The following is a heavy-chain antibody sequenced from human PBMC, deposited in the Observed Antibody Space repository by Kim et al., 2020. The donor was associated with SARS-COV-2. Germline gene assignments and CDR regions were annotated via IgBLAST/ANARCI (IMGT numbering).Heavy chain of an antibody. J-gene: IGHJ6*02. Sequence: SETLSLTCTVSGGSISSYYWSWIRQPPGKGLEWIGYIYYSGSTNYNPSLKSRFTISVDTSKNKFSLRLSSVTAADTAVSYCARPGIGCSSTSCYDYYYGMDVWGQGTTVTVSS. CDR1: GGSISSYY. D-gene: IGHD2-2*01. CDR3: ARPGIGCSSTSCYDYYYGMDV. CDR2: IYYSGST. V-gene: IGHV4-59*01.